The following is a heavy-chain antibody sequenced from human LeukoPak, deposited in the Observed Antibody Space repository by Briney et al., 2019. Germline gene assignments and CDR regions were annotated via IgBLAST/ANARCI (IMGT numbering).Heavy chain of an antibody. Sequence: GGSLRLSCAGSGFTFNTYEMNWVRQAPGKGLEWVSSISSSALNVYYADSVKGRFTISRDNAKNSLYLQMNSLRAEDTAAYYCARDRKGVMDYWGQGTLVTVS. CDR1: GFTFNTYE. CDR3: ARDRKGVMDY. CDR2: ISSSALNV. J-gene: IGHJ4*02. D-gene: IGHD2-8*01. V-gene: IGHV3-48*03.